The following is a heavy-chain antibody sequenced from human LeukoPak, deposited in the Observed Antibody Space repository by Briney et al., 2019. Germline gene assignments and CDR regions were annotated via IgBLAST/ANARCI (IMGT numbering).Heavy chain of an antibody. V-gene: IGHV3-33*07. J-gene: IGHJ4*02. CDR3: ARMTGSSADY. D-gene: IGHD1-26*01. CDR1: GFTFSSNG. CDR2: IWYDGSKK. Sequence: PGGSLRLSCAASGFTFSSNGMYWVRQAPGKGLEWVSLIWYDGSKKYYVDSVKGRFTISRDNSMNTLYLQMDSLRAEDTAVYYCARMTGSSADYWGQGTLVTVSS.